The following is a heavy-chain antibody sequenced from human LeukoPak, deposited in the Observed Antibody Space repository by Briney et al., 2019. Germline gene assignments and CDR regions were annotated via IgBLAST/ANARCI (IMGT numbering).Heavy chain of an antibody. J-gene: IGHJ4*02. CDR1: GGSISSGDYY. Sequence: SETLSLTCTVSGGSISSGDYYWSWIRQPPGKGLEWIGYIYYSGSTYYNPSLKSRVTISVDTSKNQFSLKLSSVTAADTAVYYCARGVLTMVRGGFDYWGQGTLVTVSS. CDR2: IYYSGST. V-gene: IGHV4-30-4*01. CDR3: ARGVLTMVRGGFDY. D-gene: IGHD3-10*01.